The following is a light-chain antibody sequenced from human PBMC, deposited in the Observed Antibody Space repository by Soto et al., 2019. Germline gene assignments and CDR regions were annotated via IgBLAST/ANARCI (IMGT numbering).Light chain of an antibody. CDR3: QSYDISLNNYV. Sequence: QSALTQPPSVSGAPGQGVIISCAGSSSNIGAPYDVHWYQHLPGTAPKLLLYGGNNRPSGVPDRFSGSRSGTSASLAITGLQAEDEADYYCQSYDISLNNYVFGNGTKVTVL. CDR2: GGN. J-gene: IGLJ1*01. CDR1: SSNIGAPYD. V-gene: IGLV1-40*01.